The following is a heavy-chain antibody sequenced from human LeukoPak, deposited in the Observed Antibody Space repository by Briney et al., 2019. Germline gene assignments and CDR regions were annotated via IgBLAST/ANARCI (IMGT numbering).Heavy chain of an antibody. J-gene: IGHJ6*02. Sequence: SQTLSLTCAISGDSVSSNSVAWNWIRQSPSRGLEWLGRTYYRSKWYNDYAMSVRSRLTINPDTSKNQFSLQLNSVTPEDTAVYYCARDSPPYNYGLDVWGQGTTVTVSS. V-gene: IGHV6-1*01. CDR1: GDSVSSNSVA. CDR3: ARDSPPYNYGLDV. CDR2: TYYRSKWYN.